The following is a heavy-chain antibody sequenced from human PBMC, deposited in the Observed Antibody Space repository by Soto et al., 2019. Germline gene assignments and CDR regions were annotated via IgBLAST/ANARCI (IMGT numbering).Heavy chain of an antibody. V-gene: IGHV1-46*01. CDR1: GYTFTSYY. D-gene: IGHD3-3*01. CDR3: ARLEGSIPGLEQYYNGMDV. Sequence: ASVKVSCKASGYTFTSYYMHWVRQAPGQGLEWMGIINPAGGDTTYAEKFQGRVTMTRDTSTRTVYMELSSLRSEDTAVYYCARLEGSIPGLEQYYNGMDVWGQGTTVTVSS. CDR2: INPAGGDT. J-gene: IGHJ6*02.